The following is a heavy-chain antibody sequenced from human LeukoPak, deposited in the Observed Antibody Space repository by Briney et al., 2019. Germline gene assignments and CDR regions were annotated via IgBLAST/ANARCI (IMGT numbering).Heavy chain of an antibody. V-gene: IGHV3-48*01. CDR1: GFTFSSYS. Sequence: PGGSLRLSCGASGFTFSSYSMNWVRQAPGKGVEWVSYISSTSSTIYYADSVKGRFTISRDNARNSLYLQMNSLWAEDTAVYYCARDPDYGGGFDYWGQGTLVTVSS. CDR2: ISSTSSTI. CDR3: ARDPDYGGGFDY. J-gene: IGHJ4*02. D-gene: IGHD4-17*01.